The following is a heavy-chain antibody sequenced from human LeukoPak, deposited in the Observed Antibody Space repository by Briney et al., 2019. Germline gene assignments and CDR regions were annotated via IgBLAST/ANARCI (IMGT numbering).Heavy chain of an antibody. CDR3: ARAYCSSTSCYTGFDY. J-gene: IGHJ4*02. V-gene: IGHV5-51*01. CDR1: GYSFTSYW. D-gene: IGHD2-2*02. CDR2: IYPVDSHT. Sequence: GESLKISCKGSGYSFTSYWIGWVRQMPGKGLEWMGIIYPVDSHTTYSPSFQGQVTISADKSITTAYLQWSRLKASDTAMYYCARAYCSSTSCYTGFDYWGQGTLVTVFS.